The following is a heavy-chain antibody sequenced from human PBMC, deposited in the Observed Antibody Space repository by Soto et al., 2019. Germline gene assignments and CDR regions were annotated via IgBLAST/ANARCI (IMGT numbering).Heavy chain of an antibody. J-gene: IGHJ4*02. CDR1: GFTFSSYA. CDR2: ISGSGGST. CDR3: AKDLSIVVVTNQYFDY. Sequence: PGGPLRLSCAASGFTFSSYAMSWVRQAPGKGLEWVSAISGSGGSTYYADSVKGRFTISRDNSKNTLYLQMNSLRAEDTAVYYCAKDLSIVVVTNQYFDYWGQGTLVTVSS. V-gene: IGHV3-23*01. D-gene: IGHD3-22*01.